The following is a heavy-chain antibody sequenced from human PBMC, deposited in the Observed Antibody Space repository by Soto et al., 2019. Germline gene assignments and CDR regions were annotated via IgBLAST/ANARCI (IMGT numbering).Heavy chain of an antibody. CDR1: GGSISSYY. CDR3: ARAGVPEYYDFWSGRSYYMDV. CDR2: IYYSGST. Sequence: PSETLSLTCTVSGGSISSYYWSWIRQPPGKGLEWIGYIYYSGSTNYNPSLKSRVTISVDTSKNQFSLKLSSVTAADTAVYYCARAGVPEYYDFWSGRSYYMDVWGKGTTVT. D-gene: IGHD3-3*01. V-gene: IGHV4-59*01. J-gene: IGHJ6*03.